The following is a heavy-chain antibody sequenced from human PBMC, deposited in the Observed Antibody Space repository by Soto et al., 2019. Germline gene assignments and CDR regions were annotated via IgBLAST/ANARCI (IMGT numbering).Heavy chain of an antibody. V-gene: IGHV3-33*01. Sequence: GGSLRLSCAASGFTFSSYGMHWVRQAPGKGLEWVAVIWYDGSNKYYADSVKGRFTISRDNSKNTLYLQMNSLRAEDTAVYYCARDTLYYDSSGYHPHFDYWGQGTLVTVSS. D-gene: IGHD3-22*01. CDR3: ARDTLYYDSSGYHPHFDY. CDR1: GFTFSSYG. CDR2: IWYDGSNK. J-gene: IGHJ4*02.